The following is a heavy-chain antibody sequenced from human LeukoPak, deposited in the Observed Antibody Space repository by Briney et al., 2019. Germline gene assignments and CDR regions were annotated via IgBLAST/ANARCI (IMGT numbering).Heavy chain of an antibody. CDR3: ARVIVVGYYFDY. CDR2: ISSSSSYI. D-gene: IGHD3-22*01. Sequence: PGGSLRLSCAASGFTFSSYSMNWVRQAPGKGLEWVSSISSSSSYIYYADSVKGRFTISRDNAKNSLYLQMNSLRAEDTAVYYCARVIVVGYYFDYWGQGTLVTVSS. J-gene: IGHJ4*02. V-gene: IGHV3-21*01. CDR1: GFTFSSYS.